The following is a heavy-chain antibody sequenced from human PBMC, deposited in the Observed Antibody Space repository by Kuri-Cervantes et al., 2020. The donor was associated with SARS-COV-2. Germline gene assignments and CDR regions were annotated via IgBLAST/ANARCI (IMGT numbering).Heavy chain of an antibody. D-gene: IGHD2-15*01. CDR3: AKGLYCSGGSCRYYFDY. J-gene: IGHJ4*02. Sequence: GESLKISCAASGFTFSSHAMSWVRQAPGKGLEWVSGISYSGSTTYYADSVKGRFTISRDNSKDTLYLQMNSLRAEDTAKYYCAKGLYCSGGSCRYYFDYWGQGTLVTVSS. CDR2: ISYSGSTT. CDR1: GFTFSSHA. V-gene: IGHV3-23*01.